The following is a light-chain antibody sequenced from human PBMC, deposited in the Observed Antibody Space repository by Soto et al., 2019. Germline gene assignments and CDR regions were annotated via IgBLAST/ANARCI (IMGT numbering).Light chain of an antibody. CDR1: ISDVGSYNY. V-gene: IGLV2-14*03. CDR3: GSYTTSSNYV. CDR2: DVS. J-gene: IGLJ1*01. Sequence: QSALTQPASVSGSPGQSITISCTGTISDVGSYNYVSWYQQYPGKAPKLMIYDVSTRPSGVSDRFSGSKSGNTASLTISGLRAEDEADYHCGSYTTSSNYVFGTGTKLTVL.